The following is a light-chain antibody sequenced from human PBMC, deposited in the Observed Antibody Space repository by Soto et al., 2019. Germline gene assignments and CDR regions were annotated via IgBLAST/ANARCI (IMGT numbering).Light chain of an antibody. V-gene: IGKV1-16*02. J-gene: IGKJ4*01. CDR1: QGIRNN. CDR2: GVS. Sequence: DIQMTQSPSSLSASVGDSVTITCRASQGIRNNLAWLQQKPGKAPKSLIYGVSTLQSGVPSKFSGSGSGTVFTLTISSLQHEDFATYYCQQYDGYPLTFGGGTKVEIK. CDR3: QQYDGYPLT.